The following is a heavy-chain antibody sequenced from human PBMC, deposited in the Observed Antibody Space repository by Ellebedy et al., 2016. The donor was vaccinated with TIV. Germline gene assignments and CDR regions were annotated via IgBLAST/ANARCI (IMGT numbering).Heavy chain of an antibody. Sequence: ASVKVSCKASGYTFTGYYMHWVRQAPGQGLEWMGWINPNSGGTNYAQKFQGRVTMTRDTSISTAYTELSRLRSDDTAVYYCARVNSRGWYPLLRYWGQGTLVTVSS. CDR3: ARVNSRGWYPLLRY. J-gene: IGHJ4*02. V-gene: IGHV1-2*02. CDR2: INPNSGGT. D-gene: IGHD6-19*01. CDR1: GYTFTGYY.